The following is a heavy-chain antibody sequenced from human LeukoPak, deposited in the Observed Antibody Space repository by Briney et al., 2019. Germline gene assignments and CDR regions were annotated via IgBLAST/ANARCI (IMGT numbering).Heavy chain of an antibody. Sequence: ASVKVSCKASGYTFTSYAMNWVRQAPGQGLEWMGWINTNTGNPTYAQGFTGRFVLSLDTSVSTAYLQISSLKAEDTAVYYCARDPLTTVVHAFDYWGQGTLVTVSS. J-gene: IGHJ4*02. D-gene: IGHD4-23*01. V-gene: IGHV7-4-1*02. CDR3: ARDPLTTVVHAFDY. CDR1: GYTFTSYA. CDR2: INTNTGNP.